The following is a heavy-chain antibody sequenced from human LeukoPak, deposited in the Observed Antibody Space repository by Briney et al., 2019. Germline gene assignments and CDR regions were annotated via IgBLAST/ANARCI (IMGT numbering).Heavy chain of an antibody. D-gene: IGHD3-10*01. Sequence: SETLSLTCSVSGGSITSDDYYWSYIRQPPGKGLEWIGYIYYNGNSDYNPSLKSRVTMSVDTSKKQFSLKLSSVTAADTAVYYCASGNYGSGSYPKAYYYYGMDVSGQGTTVTVSS. CDR2: IYYNGNS. J-gene: IGHJ6*02. V-gene: IGHV4-61*08. CDR3: ASGNYGSGSYPKAYYYYGMDV. CDR1: GGSITSDDYY.